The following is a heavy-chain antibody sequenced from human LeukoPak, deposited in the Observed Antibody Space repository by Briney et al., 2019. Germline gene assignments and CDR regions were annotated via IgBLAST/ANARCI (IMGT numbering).Heavy chain of an antibody. CDR3: ARALEVAGTGSHFDY. D-gene: IGHD6-19*01. CDR1: GFTFNSYG. CDR2: ISYDGSNK. J-gene: IGHJ4*02. V-gene: IGHV3-30*01. Sequence: PGRSLRLSCAASGFTFNSYGIYWVRQAPGKGLEWVTVISYDGSNKYYADSVKGRFTISRDNSKNTLYLQMNSLRAEDTAVYYCARALEVAGTGSHFDYWGQGTLVTVSS.